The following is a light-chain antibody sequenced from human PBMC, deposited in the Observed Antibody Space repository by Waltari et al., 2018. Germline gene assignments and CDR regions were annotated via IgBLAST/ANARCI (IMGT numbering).Light chain of an antibody. V-gene: IGKV3-15*01. Sequence: EIVMTQPPATLSVSPGETATLSCRGSQSVRSNVAWYQKKPGQAPRLLTYAASTRATSIPARFRGGGSGTGFTRTISSLPSEDFAVYYCQQYNRWPPITFGQGTRLEIK. CDR1: QSVRSN. CDR3: QQYNRWPPIT. CDR2: AAS. J-gene: IGKJ5*01.